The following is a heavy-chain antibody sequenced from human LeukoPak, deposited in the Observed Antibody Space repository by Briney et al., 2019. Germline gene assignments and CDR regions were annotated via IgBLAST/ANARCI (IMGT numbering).Heavy chain of an antibody. CDR1: GFTFSSYA. Sequence: PGRSLRLSCAASGFTFSSYAMHWVRQAPGKGLEWVAVISYDGSNKYYADSVKGRFTTSRDNSKNTLYLQMNSLRAEDTAVYYCASDPPYYYDSSGYYYGHFQHWGQGTLVTVSS. J-gene: IGHJ1*01. D-gene: IGHD3-22*01. V-gene: IGHV3-30*04. CDR3: ASDPPYYYDSSGYYYGHFQH. CDR2: ISYDGSNK.